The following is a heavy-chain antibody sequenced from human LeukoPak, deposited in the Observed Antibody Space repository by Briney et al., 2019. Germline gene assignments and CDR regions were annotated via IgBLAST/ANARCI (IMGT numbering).Heavy chain of an antibody. CDR3: ARDRGSSRHFDY. V-gene: IGHV3-66*01. J-gene: IGHJ4*02. D-gene: IGHD6-13*01. CDR1: GFTFSSYS. CDR2: IYSGGST. Sequence: GGSLRLSCAASGFTFSSYSMNWVRQAPGKGLEWVSVIYSGGSTYYADSVKGRFTISRDNSKNTLYLQMNSLRAEDTAVYYCARDRGSSRHFDYWGQGTLVTVSS.